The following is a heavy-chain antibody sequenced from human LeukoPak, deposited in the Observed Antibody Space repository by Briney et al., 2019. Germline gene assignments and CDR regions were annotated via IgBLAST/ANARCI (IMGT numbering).Heavy chain of an antibody. CDR1: GFTFSSYW. Sequence: GGSLRLSCAASGFTFSSYWMTWVRQAPGKGLEWVANVKQDGSEKYSVDSVKGRFTISRDNAKNSLYMQMNSLRAEDTAVYYCARVMSASVWRTYGSYYYYYYMDVWGKGTTVTVSS. V-gene: IGHV3-7*01. CDR2: VKQDGSEK. CDR3: ARVMSASVWRTYGSYYYYYYMDV. J-gene: IGHJ6*03. D-gene: IGHD3-16*01.